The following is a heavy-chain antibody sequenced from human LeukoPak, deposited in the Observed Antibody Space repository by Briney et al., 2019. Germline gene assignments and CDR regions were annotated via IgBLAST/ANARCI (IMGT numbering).Heavy chain of an antibody. Sequence: PSETLSLTCTVSGGSISSYYWSWIRQHPGKGLEWIGYIYYSGSTYYNPSLKSRVTISVDTSKNQFSLKLSSVTAADTAVYYCARFPYYYDSSGYYWFDPWGQGTLVTVSS. D-gene: IGHD3-22*01. CDR3: ARFPYYYDSSGYYWFDP. CDR1: GGSISSYY. V-gene: IGHV4-59*06. J-gene: IGHJ5*02. CDR2: IYYSGST.